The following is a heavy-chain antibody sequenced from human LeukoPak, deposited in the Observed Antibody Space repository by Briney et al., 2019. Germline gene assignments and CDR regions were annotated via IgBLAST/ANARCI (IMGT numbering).Heavy chain of an antibody. CDR1: GGSFSGYY. J-gene: IGHJ6*03. CDR2: INHSGST. V-gene: IGHV4-34*01. Sequence: SETLSLTCAVYGGSFSGYYWSWIRQPPGKGLEWIGEINHSGSTNYNPSPKSRVTISVDTSKIQFSLKLSSVTAADTAVYYCARHTRYSSGWHTNYYYMDVWGKGTTVTVSS. D-gene: IGHD6-19*01. CDR3: ARHTRYSSGWHTNYYYMDV.